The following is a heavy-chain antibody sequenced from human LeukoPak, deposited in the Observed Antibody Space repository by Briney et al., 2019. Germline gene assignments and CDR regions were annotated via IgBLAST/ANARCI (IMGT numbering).Heavy chain of an antibody. V-gene: IGHV4-34*01. Sequence: SETLSLTCAVYGGSFSGYYWSWIRQPPGKVLEWIGEINHSGSTNYTPSLKSRVTISVDTSKNQFSLKLSSVTAADTAVYFSGRRRHTSFGVVNLNNPYYFDYWGQGTLVTVSS. CDR3: GRRRHTSFGVVNLNNPYYFDY. J-gene: IGHJ4*02. CDR1: GGSFSGYY. CDR2: INHSGST. D-gene: IGHD3-3*01.